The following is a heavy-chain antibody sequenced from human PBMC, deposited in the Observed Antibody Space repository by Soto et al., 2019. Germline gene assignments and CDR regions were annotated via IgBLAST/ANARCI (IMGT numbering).Heavy chain of an antibody. CDR1: GFTFSSYG. Sequence: PGGSLRLSCAASGFTFSSYGMHWVRQAPGKGLEWVAVISYDGSNKYYADSVKGRFTISRDNSKNTLYLQMNSLRAEDTAVYYCAKDFEYSSSSANFDYWGQGTLVTVSS. CDR2: ISYDGSNK. V-gene: IGHV3-30*18. CDR3: AKDFEYSSSSANFDY. J-gene: IGHJ4*02. D-gene: IGHD6-6*01.